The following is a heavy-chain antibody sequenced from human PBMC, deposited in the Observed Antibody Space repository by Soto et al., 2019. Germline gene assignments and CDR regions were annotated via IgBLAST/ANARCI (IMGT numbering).Heavy chain of an antibody. V-gene: IGHV1-18*01. CDR3: ARANYYDTSGYPVX. J-gene: IGHJ4*02. Sequence: ASLKVSCKASGYTFTSYGISWVRQAPGQGLEWMGCISAYNGNTNYAQKLQGRVTMTTDTSTSTAYMELRSLRSDDTAVYYCARANYYDTSGYPVXWGQGTLVPVSX. CDR1: GYTFTSYG. D-gene: IGHD3-22*01. CDR2: ISAYNGNT.